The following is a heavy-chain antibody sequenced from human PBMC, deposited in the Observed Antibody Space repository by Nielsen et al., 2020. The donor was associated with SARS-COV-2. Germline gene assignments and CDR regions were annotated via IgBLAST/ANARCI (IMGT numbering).Heavy chain of an antibody. D-gene: IGHD3-3*01. CDR2: ISYDGSNK. J-gene: IGHJ5*02. CDR3: ARSPYYDFWSGYYTEAGNWFDP. Sequence: GESLKISCAASGFTFSSYAMHWVRQAPGKGLEWVAVISYDGSNKYYADSVKGRFTISRDNSKNTLYLQMNSLRAEDTAVYYCARSPYYDFWSGYYTEAGNWFDPWGQGTLVTVSS. CDR1: GFTFSSYA. V-gene: IGHV3-30-3*01.